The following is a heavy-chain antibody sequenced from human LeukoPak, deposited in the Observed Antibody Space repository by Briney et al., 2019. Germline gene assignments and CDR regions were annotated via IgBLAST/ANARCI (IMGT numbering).Heavy chain of an antibody. V-gene: IGHV4-39*07. CDR3: ARERVGATNWWFDP. D-gene: IGHD1-26*01. CDR1: GGSISSSSYY. CDR2: INHSGST. J-gene: IGHJ5*02. Sequence: SETLSLTCTVSGGSISSSSYYWSWIRQPPGKGLEWIGEINHSGSTNYNPSLKSRVTISVDTSKNQFSLKLSSVTAADTAVYYCARERVGATNWWFDPWGQGTLVTVSS.